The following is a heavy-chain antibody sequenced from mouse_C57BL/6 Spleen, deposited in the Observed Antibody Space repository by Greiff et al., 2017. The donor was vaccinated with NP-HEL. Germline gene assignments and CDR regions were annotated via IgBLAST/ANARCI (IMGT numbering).Heavy chain of an antibody. D-gene: IGHD4-1*01. CDR3: VSQPANWEGWFAY. CDR2: IRSKSNNYAT. Sequence: EVKLMESGGGLVQPKGSLKLSCAASGFSFNTYAMNWVRQAPGKGLEWVARIRSKSNNYATYYADSVKDRFTISRDDSESMLYLQMNNLKTEDTAMYYCVSQPANWEGWFAYWGQGTLVTVSA. V-gene: IGHV10-1*01. J-gene: IGHJ3*01. CDR1: GFSFNTYA.